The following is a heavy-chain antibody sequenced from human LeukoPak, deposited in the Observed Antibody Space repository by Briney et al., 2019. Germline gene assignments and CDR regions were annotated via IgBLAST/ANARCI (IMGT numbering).Heavy chain of an antibody. CDR1: GFTFSSYA. CDR3: AKAFTKSGSYWDYFDF. Sequence: GGSLRLSCAASGFTFSSYAMSWVRQAPGKGLEWVSSISTSGTIVHYADSVRGRFTMSRDNTRKSVYLQMDSLRAGDTAVYYCAKAFTKSGSYWDYFDFWGLGTLVTVSS. CDR2: ISTSGTIV. J-gene: IGHJ4*02. D-gene: IGHD1-26*01. V-gene: IGHV3-21*01.